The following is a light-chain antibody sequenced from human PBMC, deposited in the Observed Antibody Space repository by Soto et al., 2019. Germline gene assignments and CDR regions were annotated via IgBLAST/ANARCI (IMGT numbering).Light chain of an antibody. J-gene: IGKJ3*01. CDR2: AAS. CDR3: QQLNSYPLT. Sequence: DIQLTQSPSFLSASVGDRVTITCRASQGISSYLAWYQQKPGKAPKLLIYAASTLQSGVPSRFSGSGSGTEFTLTISSLQPEDFATYYCQQLNSYPLTCGPATKVDIK. CDR1: QGISSY. V-gene: IGKV1-9*01.